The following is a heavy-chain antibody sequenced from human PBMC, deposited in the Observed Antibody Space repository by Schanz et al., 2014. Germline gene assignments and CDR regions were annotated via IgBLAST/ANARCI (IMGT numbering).Heavy chain of an antibody. CDR1: GGSLSGYF. Sequence: QVQLQQWGAGLLKPSETLSLTCAVYGGSLSGYFWSWIPQPPGKGRAWICHIGHSGNTKDTPSFKRRVTMSVETSKNQFSLNLSSVTAADTAVYYCARLPNLRWGWFDPWGPGTLVTVSS. CDR2: IGHSGNT. J-gene: IGHJ5*02. CDR3: ARLPNLRWGWFDP. V-gene: IGHV4-34*01. D-gene: IGHD3-16*01.